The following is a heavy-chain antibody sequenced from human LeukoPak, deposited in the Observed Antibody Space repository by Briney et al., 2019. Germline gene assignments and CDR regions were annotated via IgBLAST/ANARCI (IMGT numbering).Heavy chain of an antibody. CDR3: ARGTYYYDSSAHAFDI. V-gene: IGHV4-34*01. CDR2: INHSGST. J-gene: IGHJ3*02. Sequence: SETVSLTCAVYGGSFSGYYCSWIRQPPGEGLEWIGEINHSGSTNYNPSLKSRVTISVDTSKNQFSLKLSSVTAADTAVYYCARGTYYYDSSAHAFDIWGQGTMATVSS. CDR1: GGSFSGYY. D-gene: IGHD3-22*01.